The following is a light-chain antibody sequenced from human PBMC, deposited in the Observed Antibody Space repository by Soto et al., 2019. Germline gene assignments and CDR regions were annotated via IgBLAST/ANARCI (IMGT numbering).Light chain of an antibody. J-gene: IGLJ2*01. CDR2: EAY. CDR1: SGDVGSHYF. CDR3: CSYAGGSTVI. V-gene: IGLV2-23*02. Sequence: QSVLTQPASVSGSPGQSITISCTGTSGDVGSHYFVSWYQHRPGTAPKLIIYEAYKRPSGISNRFSASKSGNTASLTISGLQAEDEADYFCCSYAGGSTVIFGGGTKLTVL.